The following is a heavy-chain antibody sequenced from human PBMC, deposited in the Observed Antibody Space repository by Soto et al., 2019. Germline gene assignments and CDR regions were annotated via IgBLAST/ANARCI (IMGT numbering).Heavy chain of an antibody. CDR1: GDSVSSNSAA. D-gene: IGHD3-9*01. V-gene: IGHV6-1*01. CDR3: ARRPSFPPSDILTRYPTPPPHYFDY. Sequence: SQTLSLTCAISGDSVSSNSAAWNWIRQSPSRGLEWLGRTYYRSRWYNDYAVSVKSRITVNPDTSKNQFSLKLSSVTAADTAVYYCARRPSFPPSDILTRYPTPPPHYFDYWCQGTLVTVS. J-gene: IGHJ4*02. CDR2: TYYRSRWYN.